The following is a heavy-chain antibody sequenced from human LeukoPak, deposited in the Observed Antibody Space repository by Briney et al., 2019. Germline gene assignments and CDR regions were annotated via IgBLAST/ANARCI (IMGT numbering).Heavy chain of an antibody. CDR1: GFTFTSSA. Sequence: SVKVSCKASGFTFTSSAMQWVRQARGQRLEWIGWIVVGSGNTNYAQKFLERVTITRDMSTSTAYMELSSLRSEDTAVYYCAADCRDGYNCGYWYFDLWGRGTLVTVSS. J-gene: IGHJ2*01. D-gene: IGHD5-12*01. V-gene: IGHV1-58*02. CDR2: IVVGSGNT. CDR3: AADCRDGYNCGYWYFDL.